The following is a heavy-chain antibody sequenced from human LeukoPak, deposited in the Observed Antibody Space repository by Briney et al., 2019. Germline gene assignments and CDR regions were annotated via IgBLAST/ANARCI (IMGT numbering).Heavy chain of an antibody. Sequence: ESGPTLVNPTQRLTLTCTFSGFSLSTSGVGVGWIRQPPGKALQWLALIYWDDEKYYSPSLKSRLSISRDTSRNQVVLTMTNMDPLDTGTYFCAHSYYFGSRSDYNVWFAPWGLGTLVSVSS. CDR1: GFSLSTSGVG. CDR3: AHSYYFGSRSDYNVWFAP. V-gene: IGHV2-5*02. J-gene: IGHJ5*02. D-gene: IGHD3-10*01. CDR2: IYWDDEK.